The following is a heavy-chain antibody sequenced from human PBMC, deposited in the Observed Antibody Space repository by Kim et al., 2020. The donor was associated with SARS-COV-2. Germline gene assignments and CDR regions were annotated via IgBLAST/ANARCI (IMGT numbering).Heavy chain of an antibody. D-gene: IGHD3-3*01. CDR2: ISAYNGNT. Sequence: ASVKVSCKASGYTFTSYGISWVRQAPGQGLEWMGWISAYNGNTNYAQKLQGRVTMTTDTSTSTAYMELRSLRSDDTAVYYCARGIRYDYDFWSGYSESANWFDPWGQGTLVTVSS. CDR3: ARGIRYDYDFWSGYSESANWFDP. V-gene: IGHV1-18*01. CDR1: GYTFTSYG. J-gene: IGHJ5*02.